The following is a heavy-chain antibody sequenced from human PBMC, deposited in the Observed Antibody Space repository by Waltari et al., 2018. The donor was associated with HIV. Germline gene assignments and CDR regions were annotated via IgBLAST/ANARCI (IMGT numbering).Heavy chain of an antibody. CDR3: ARAYCSATGCQIGGY. D-gene: IGHD2-2*01. CDR2: INPSKGGT. V-gene: IGHV1-2*06. J-gene: IGHJ4*02. Sequence: QVQLVQSGAEGKTPGASVEVSCKASGYTFSNYYLHWVRPAPGQGLEWMGRINPSKGGTNYAQSFQGRVTMTRDTSISTAYMELTRLTSDDTAVYYCARAYCSATGCQIGGYWGQGTLVTVSS. CDR1: GYTFSNYY.